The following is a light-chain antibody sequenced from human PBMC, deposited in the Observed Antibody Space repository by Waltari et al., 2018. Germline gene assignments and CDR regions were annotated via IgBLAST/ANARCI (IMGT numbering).Light chain of an antibody. CDR2: DKSDSDK. CDR3: MIWRSGASE. Sequence: QAVLTQPPSLPAPPGASASPSCTSRRGVTVANHRPYWYQQKPGSPPRYLLRDKSDSDKQQGSGVARRFSGSKDASANAGMFLLPGLQSEDEADYYCMIWRSGASEFGGGTKLTVL. CDR1: RGVTVANHR. V-gene: IGLV5-45*01. J-gene: IGLJ2*01.